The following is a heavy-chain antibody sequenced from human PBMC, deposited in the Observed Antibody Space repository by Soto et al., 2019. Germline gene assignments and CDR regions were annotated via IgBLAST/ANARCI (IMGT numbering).Heavy chain of an antibody. Sequence: QVQLVESGGGVVQPGRSLRLSCAASGFTFSSYGMHWVRQAPGKGLEWVAVISYDGSNKYYADSVKGRFTISRDNSKNTLYLQMNSLRAEDTAVYYCAKGESGCISTSCQPHYWGQGTLVTVSS. CDR2: ISYDGSNK. CDR1: GFTFSSYG. V-gene: IGHV3-30*18. J-gene: IGHJ4*02. D-gene: IGHD2-2*01. CDR3: AKGESGCISTSCQPHY.